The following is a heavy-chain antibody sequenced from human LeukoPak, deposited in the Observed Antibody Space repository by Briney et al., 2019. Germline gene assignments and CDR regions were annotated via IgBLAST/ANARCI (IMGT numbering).Heavy chain of an antibody. D-gene: IGHD6-19*01. Sequence: KPSETLSLTCSVFDGSISNYYWSWIRQPPGKGLEWIGYAYYSGSTTYSPSLESRVTISVDTSKNQFSLKLTAVTAADTAVYYCARNSAVATSRSWFDPWGQGTLVTVSS. J-gene: IGHJ5*02. V-gene: IGHV4-59*08. CDR1: DGSISNYY. CDR3: ARNSAVATSRSWFDP. CDR2: AYYSGST.